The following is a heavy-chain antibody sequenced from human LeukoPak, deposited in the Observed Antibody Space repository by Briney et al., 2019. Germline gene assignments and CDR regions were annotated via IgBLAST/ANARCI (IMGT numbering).Heavy chain of an antibody. J-gene: IGHJ4*02. CDR1: GFTLSGYF. V-gene: IGHV3-7*01. Sequence: GGSLRLSCAASGFTLSGYFMSWVRQAPGEGLEWVASIKGDGSEKYYVDSVKGRFTISRDNAKNSLYLQMYSLRAEDTAVYYCARDRGWRSSGYYLYYFDFWGQGTLVTVSS. CDR3: ARDRGWRSSGYYLYYFDF. D-gene: IGHD3-22*01. CDR2: IKGDGSEK.